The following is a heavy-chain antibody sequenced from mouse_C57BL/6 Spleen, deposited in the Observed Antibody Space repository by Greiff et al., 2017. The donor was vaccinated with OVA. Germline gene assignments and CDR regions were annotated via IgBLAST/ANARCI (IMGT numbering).Heavy chain of an antibody. Sequence: QVQLQQSGAELVRPGASVTLSCKASGYTFTDYEMHWVKQTPVHGLEWIGSIDTETGGTAYNQKFKGKAILTADKSSSTAYMELRSLTSEDSAVYYCTRMVKDYWGQGTTLTVSS. J-gene: IGHJ2*01. CDR2: IDTETGGT. D-gene: IGHD2-2*01. CDR1: GYTFTDYE. CDR3: TRMVKDY. V-gene: IGHV1-15*01.